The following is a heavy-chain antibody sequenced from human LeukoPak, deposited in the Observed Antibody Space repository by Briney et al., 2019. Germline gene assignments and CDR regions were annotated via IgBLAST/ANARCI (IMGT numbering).Heavy chain of an antibody. J-gene: IGHJ4*02. CDR3: ARDLLDY. Sequence: PGGSLRLSCAASGFTFSFYSMNWVREAPGKGLEWVSYISRDSITTYYADSVKGRFTISRDNAKNSLYLQMNSLRDEDTAVYFCARDLLDYWGQGTLVTVSS. V-gene: IGHV3-48*02. CDR2: ISRDSITT. CDR1: GFTFSFYS.